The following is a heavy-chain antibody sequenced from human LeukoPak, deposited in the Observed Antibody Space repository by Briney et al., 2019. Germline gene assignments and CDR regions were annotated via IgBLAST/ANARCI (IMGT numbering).Heavy chain of an antibody. CDR2: IYYTGTT. CDR1: GGSMIRYY. Sequence: PSESLSLTCTVSGGSMIRYYWGWIRQPPGKGLEWIGYIYYTGTTLFDPSLSSRVSMSVDTSRHQFSLKLSSVTAADTAVYYCARGPPLNPGDFDSSGYYYFDYWGLGTLVTVSS. J-gene: IGHJ4*02. V-gene: IGHV4-59*12. CDR3: ARGPPLNPGDFDSSGYYYFDY. D-gene: IGHD3-22*01.